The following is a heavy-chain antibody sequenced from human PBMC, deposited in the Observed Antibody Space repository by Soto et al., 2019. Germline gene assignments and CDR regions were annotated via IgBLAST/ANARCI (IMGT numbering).Heavy chain of an antibody. J-gene: IGHJ6*02. CDR3: ARDRLAVAGTTRYYYYGMDV. D-gene: IGHD6-19*01. Sequence: ASVKVSCKASGGTFSSYAISWVRQAPGQGLEWMGGIIPIFGTANYAQKFQGRVTITADESTSTAYMELSSLRSEDTAVYYCARDRLAVAGTTRYYYYGMDVWGQGTTVTVSS. CDR2: IIPIFGTA. CDR1: GGTFSSYA. V-gene: IGHV1-69*13.